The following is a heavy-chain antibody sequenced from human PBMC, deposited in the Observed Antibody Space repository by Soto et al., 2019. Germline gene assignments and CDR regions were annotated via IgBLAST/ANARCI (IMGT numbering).Heavy chain of an antibody. CDR3: ARGILWFGELADYNWFDP. CDR1: GGSFSGYY. D-gene: IGHD3-10*01. CDR2: INHSGST. V-gene: IGHV4-34*01. J-gene: IGHJ5*02. Sequence: SETLSLTCAVYGGSFSGYYWSWIRQPPGKGLEWIGEINHSGSTNYNPSLKSRVTISVDTSKNQFSLKLSSVTAADTAVYYCARGILWFGELADYNWFDPWGQGTLVTVSS.